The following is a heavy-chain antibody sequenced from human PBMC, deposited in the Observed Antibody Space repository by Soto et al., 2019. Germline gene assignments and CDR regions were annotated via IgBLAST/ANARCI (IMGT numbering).Heavy chain of an antibody. CDR1: GGSISSGDYY. D-gene: IGHD3-16*02. Sequence: PSETLSLTCTVSGGSISSGDYYWSWIRQPPGKGLEWIGYIYYSGSTYYNPSLKSRVTISVDTSKNQYSLKLSSVTAADTAVYYCARGTVTFGGVIANYWGQGTLVTVSS. CDR2: IYYSGST. J-gene: IGHJ4*02. V-gene: IGHV4-30-4*01. CDR3: ARGTVTFGGVIANY.